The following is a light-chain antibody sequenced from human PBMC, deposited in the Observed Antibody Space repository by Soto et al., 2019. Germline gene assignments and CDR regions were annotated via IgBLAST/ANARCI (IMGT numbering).Light chain of an antibody. J-gene: IGKJ2*01. V-gene: IGKV2-28*01. Sequence: DTVMTQFPLSLPVTPGEPASISCRSSQSLLHDNGYYYLHWYLQKPGQSPQVLIYFGSNRASGVVAGFSGSGSGTDFTLTITRVEAEDVGVYYCMQTSQTPHTFGQGTKLAIK. CDR2: FGS. CDR3: MQTSQTPHT. CDR1: QSLLHDNGYYY.